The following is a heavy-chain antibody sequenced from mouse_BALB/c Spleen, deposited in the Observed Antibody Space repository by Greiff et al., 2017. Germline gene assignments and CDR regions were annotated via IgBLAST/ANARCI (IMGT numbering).Heavy chain of an antibody. CDR3: ARRNYGKGADAMDY. Sequence: EVKLMESGGGLVQPGGSLKLSCAASGFTFSSYTMSWVRQTPEKRLEWVAYISNGGGSTYYPDTVKGRFTISRDNAKNTLYLQMSSLKSEDTAMYYCARRNYGKGADAMDYWGQGTSVTVSS. V-gene: IGHV5-12-2*01. D-gene: IGHD2-1*01. J-gene: IGHJ4*01. CDR2: ISNGGGST. CDR1: GFTFSSYT.